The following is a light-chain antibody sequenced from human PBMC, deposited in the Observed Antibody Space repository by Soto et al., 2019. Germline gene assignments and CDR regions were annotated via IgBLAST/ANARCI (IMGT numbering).Light chain of an antibody. CDR2: DAS. CDR3: QQRVNGLT. CDR1: QSVGTN. J-gene: IGKJ4*01. Sequence: EIVLTQSPAILSLSPGERATLSCWASQSVGTNLDWYQQKLGQAPRLLIYDASNRATGIPARFSGSGSGTDFTLTISSLETEDFAVYYCQQRVNGLTFGGGTKVEL. V-gene: IGKV3-11*01.